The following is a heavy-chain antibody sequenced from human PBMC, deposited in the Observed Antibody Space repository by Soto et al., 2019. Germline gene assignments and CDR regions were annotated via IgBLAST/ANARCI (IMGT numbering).Heavy chain of an antibody. CDR2: IIPILGIA. V-gene: IGHV1-69*04. CDR3: ATGYSYGSLDY. D-gene: IGHD5-18*01. CDR1: GYTFTNFG. J-gene: IGHJ4*02. Sequence: ASVKVSCKTSGYTFTNFGLSWVRQAPGQGLEWMGRIIPILGIANYAQKFQGRVTITADKSTSTAYMELSSLRSEDTAVYYCATGYSYGSLDYWGQGTLVTVSS.